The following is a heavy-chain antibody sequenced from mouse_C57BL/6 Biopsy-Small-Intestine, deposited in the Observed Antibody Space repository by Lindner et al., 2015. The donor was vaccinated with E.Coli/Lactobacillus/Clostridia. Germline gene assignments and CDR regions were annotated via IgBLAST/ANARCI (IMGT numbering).Heavy chain of an antibody. V-gene: IGHV1-66*01. CDR1: GYSFSNYG. Sequence: SVKVSCKAYGYSFSNYGFNWLRQAPGQGLQWMGWISAYNGDTSYAGNFRGRVTLTTDPSTTTASMELRNLKPDDTAVYYCARGVKIMILGDFFDLWGQGTTVTVSS. CDR3: ARGVKIMILGDFFDL. D-gene: IGHD4-1*01. J-gene: IGHJ1*01. CDR2: ISAYNGDT.